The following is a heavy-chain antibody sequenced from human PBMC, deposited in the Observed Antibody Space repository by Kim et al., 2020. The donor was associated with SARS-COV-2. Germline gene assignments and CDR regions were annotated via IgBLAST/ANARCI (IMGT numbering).Heavy chain of an antibody. J-gene: IGHJ4*02. V-gene: IGHV1-2*02. D-gene: IGHD3-3*01. CDR1: GYTFTDYY. Sequence: PSVKVSCKTSGYTFTDYYLHWVRQAPEQGLEWMAWINPNSGGTNYAQKFQGRVTMARDTSTSSAYMELSRLTSDDTALYYCARLGSGFGPGPADYWGQGTLVTVSS. CDR3: ARLGSGFGPGPADY. CDR2: INPNSGGT.